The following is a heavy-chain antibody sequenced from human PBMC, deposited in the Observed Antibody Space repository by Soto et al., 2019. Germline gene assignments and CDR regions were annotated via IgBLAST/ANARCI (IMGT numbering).Heavy chain of an antibody. Sequence: ASVKISCKASGYTVTSYYMHLVRQAPGQGLEWMGIINPSGGSTSYAQKFQGRVTMTRDTSTSTVYMELSSLRSEDTAVYYCWLLSKRDVFDIWGQGTMVTVSS. CDR2: INPSGGST. CDR3: WLLSKRDVFDI. V-gene: IGHV1-46*01. D-gene: IGHD2-2*01. J-gene: IGHJ3*02. CDR1: GYTVTSYY.